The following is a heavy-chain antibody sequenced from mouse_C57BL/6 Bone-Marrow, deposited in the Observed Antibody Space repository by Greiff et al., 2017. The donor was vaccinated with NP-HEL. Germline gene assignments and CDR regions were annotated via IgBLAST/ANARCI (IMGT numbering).Heavy chain of an antibody. J-gene: IGHJ4*01. Sequence: EVKLMESGGGLVQPGGSLKLSCAASGFTFSDYGMAWVRQAPRKGPEWVAFISNLAYSIYYADTVTGRSTISRENAKNTLYLEMSSLRSEDTAMYYCARKGTRGAMDYWGQGTSVTVSS. V-gene: IGHV5-15*01. CDR3: ARKGTRGAMDY. CDR1: GFTFSDYG. CDR2: ISNLAYSI. D-gene: IGHD3-3*01.